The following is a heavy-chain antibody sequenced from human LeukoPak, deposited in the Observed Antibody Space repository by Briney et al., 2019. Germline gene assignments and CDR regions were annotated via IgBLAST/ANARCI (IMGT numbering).Heavy chain of an antibody. J-gene: IGHJ4*02. Sequence: QSGGSLRLSCAASGFTFSSYSMNWVRQAPGRGLEWVSYIGPSSSNIDYADSVKGRFTISRDNAKNSLYLQMNSLRAEDTAVYFCARDHNWSFDYWGQGILVTVSS. CDR2: IGPSSSNI. CDR3: ARDHNWSFDY. CDR1: GFTFSSYS. D-gene: IGHD1-20*01. V-gene: IGHV3-48*01.